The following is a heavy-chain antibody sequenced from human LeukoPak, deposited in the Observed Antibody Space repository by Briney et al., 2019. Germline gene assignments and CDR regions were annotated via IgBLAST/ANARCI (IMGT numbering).Heavy chain of an antibody. CDR2: INHSGST. CDR3: ARGQGDGSSWRYDY. J-gene: IGHJ4*02. Sequence: PSETLSLTCAVYGGSFSGYYWSWIRQPPGKGLEWIGEINHSGSTNYNPSLKSRVTISVDTSKNQFSLKLSSVTAADTAVYYCARGQGDGSSWRYDYWGQGTLVTVSS. V-gene: IGHV4-34*01. CDR1: GGSFSGYY. D-gene: IGHD6-13*01.